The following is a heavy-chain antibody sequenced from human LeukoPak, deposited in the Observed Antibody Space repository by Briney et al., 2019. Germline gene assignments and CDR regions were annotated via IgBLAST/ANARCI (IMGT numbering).Heavy chain of an antibody. CDR1: GFTFSDYY. CDR2: ISGSSPNI. CDR3: ARAYSYVPY. J-gene: IGHJ4*02. D-gene: IGHD3-16*01. V-gene: IGHV3-11*01. Sequence: GGSLRLSCAASGFTFSDYYMSWIRQAPGKGLEWVSYISGSSPNINYADSVEGRFTISRDNAKNSLYLQMNILRAEDTAVYYCARAYSYVPYWGQGTLVTVSS.